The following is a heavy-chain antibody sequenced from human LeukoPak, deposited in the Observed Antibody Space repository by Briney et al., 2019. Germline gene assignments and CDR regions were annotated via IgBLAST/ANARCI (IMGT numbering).Heavy chain of an antibody. CDR1: GFTFNRHW. CDR2: INQDGSAK. V-gene: IGHV3-7*01. D-gene: IGHD1-26*01. Sequence: GGSLRLSCAASGFTFNRHWMSWVRQAPGKGLDWVASINQDGSAKNYVDSVRGRFIISRDNAKNSLSLQMNSLRAEDTAVYYCARDDGSYYAGTLDYWGQGTLVTVSS. CDR3: ARDDGSYYAGTLDY. J-gene: IGHJ4*02.